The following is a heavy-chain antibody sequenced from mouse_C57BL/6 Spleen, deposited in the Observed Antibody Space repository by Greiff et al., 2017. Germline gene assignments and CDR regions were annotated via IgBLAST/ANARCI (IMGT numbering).Heavy chain of an antibody. CDR3: TRIYYDYDGGVDY. V-gene: IGHV1-15*01. Sequence: QVQLQQSGAELVRPGASVTLSCKASGYTFTDYEMHWVKQTPVHGLEWIGAIDPETGGTAYNQKFKGKAILTADKSSSTAYMALRSLTSEDSAVDDCTRIYYDYDGGVDYWGQGTTLTVSS. D-gene: IGHD2-4*01. CDR2: IDPETGGT. J-gene: IGHJ2*01. CDR1: GYTFTDYE.